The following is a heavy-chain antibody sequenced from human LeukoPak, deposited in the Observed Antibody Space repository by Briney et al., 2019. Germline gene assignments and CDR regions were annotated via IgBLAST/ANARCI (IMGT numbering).Heavy chain of an antibody. D-gene: IGHD5-24*01. Sequence: PGRSLRLSCAASGFTFSNYVMPWVRQAPGKGLEWVAVISYDGSNEYYADSVKGRFTISRDNSKNTLYLQMNSLRAENTAVYYCARDNSYNLEAFDYWGQGTLVTVSS. V-gene: IGHV3-30*04. CDR2: ISYDGSNE. CDR3: ARDNSYNLEAFDY. CDR1: GFTFSNYV. J-gene: IGHJ4*02.